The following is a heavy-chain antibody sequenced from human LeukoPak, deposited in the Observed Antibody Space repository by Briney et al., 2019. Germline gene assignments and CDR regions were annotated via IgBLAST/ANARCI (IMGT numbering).Heavy chain of an antibody. CDR2: MNPNSGNT. Sequence: ASLKVSCKASGYTLTSYDINWVRQATGQGLEWMGWMNPNSGNTDNAQKFQGRVTMTRNTSISTAYRELSSLRSEDTAVYYCARVNLKAAWGQGTLVTVSS. CDR1: GYTLTSYD. CDR3: ARVNLKAA. J-gene: IGHJ5*02. V-gene: IGHV1-8*01.